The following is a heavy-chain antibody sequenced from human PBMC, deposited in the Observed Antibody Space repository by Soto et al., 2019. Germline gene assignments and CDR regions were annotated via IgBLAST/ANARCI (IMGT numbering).Heavy chain of an antibody. CDR2: MWYDGTNK. Sequence: QVQLVESGGGVVQPGRSLRLSCAASGFTFSTYGMHWVRQAPGKGLEWVAVMWYDGTNKYYADSVKVRFTISRDNSKNTLFLQMNSLRAEDTAVYYCARGGLMIPLGAFDVWGQGTMITVSS. D-gene: IGHD3-16*01. J-gene: IGHJ3*01. CDR1: GFTFSTYG. V-gene: IGHV3-33*01. CDR3: ARGGLMIPLGAFDV.